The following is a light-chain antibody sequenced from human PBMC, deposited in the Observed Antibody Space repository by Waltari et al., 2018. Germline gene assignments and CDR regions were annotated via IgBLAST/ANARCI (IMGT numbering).Light chain of an antibody. CDR3: KQYDSYLYT. V-gene: IGKV1-5*03. CDR2: KES. J-gene: IGKJ2*01. Sequence: DIQMTQSPSTLSASVGDRVTITCRASQRVSTWLAWYQQKPGKATKLLIYKESSWRSGVPSRFSGSGSGTEVALTISSRQPDDFATYYCKQYDSYLYTFGQGTKVEIQ. CDR1: QRVSTW.